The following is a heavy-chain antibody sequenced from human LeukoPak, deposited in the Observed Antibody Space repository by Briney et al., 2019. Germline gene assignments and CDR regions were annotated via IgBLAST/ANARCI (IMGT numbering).Heavy chain of an antibody. CDR2: IVGSADDT. V-gene: IGHV3-23*01. Sequence: PGGSLRLSCAASGFSFRIYAMNWVRQAPGKGLEWISGIVGSADDTRYADSVKGRFTISRDNRKNTLYLQMNSLRDEDTAVYFCAKRGVVIRVILVGFHKEAYYFDSWGQGALVTVSS. D-gene: IGHD3-22*01. CDR1: GFSFRIYA. CDR3: AKRGVVIRVILVGFHKEAYYFDS. J-gene: IGHJ4*02.